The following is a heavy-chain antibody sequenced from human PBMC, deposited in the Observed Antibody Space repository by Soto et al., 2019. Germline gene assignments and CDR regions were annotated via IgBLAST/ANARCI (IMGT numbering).Heavy chain of an antibody. Sequence: GGSLRLSCAASGFTFSSYAMSWVRQAPGKGLEWVSAISGSGGSTYYADSVKGRFTISRDNSKNTLYLQMNSLRAEDTAVYYCAKDLAGSGWYGGYYYYYGMDVWGQGTTVTVSS. CDR1: GFTFSSYA. CDR3: AKDLAGSGWYGGYYYYYGMDV. D-gene: IGHD6-19*01. J-gene: IGHJ6*02. V-gene: IGHV3-23*01. CDR2: ISGSGGST.